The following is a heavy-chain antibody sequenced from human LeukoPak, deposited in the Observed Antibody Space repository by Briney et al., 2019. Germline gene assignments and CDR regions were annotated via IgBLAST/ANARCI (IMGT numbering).Heavy chain of an antibody. J-gene: IGHJ4*02. D-gene: IGHD3-10*01. Sequence: KSSETLSLTCTVSGGSLTTYYWTWIRQPPGKGLEWIGNIYYSGSTNYSPSLKSRVTISVDTSKNQFSLKLTSVTAADTAVYYCARVKGSGASYSFDYWGQGTLVTVSS. CDR3: ARVKGSGASYSFDY. CDR1: GGSLTTYY. CDR2: IYYSGST. V-gene: IGHV4-59*01.